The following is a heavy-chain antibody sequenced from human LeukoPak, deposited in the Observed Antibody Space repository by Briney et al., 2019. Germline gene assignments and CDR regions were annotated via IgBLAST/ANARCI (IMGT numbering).Heavy chain of an antibody. Sequence: ASVKVSCKASGYTFTGYYMHWVRQAPGQGLEWMGWINPNSGGTDYAQKFQGRVTMTRDTSISTAYMELSRLRSDNTAVYYCARAWLRLNPYFDYWGQGTLVTVSS. V-gene: IGHV1-2*02. J-gene: IGHJ4*02. CDR1: GYTFTGYY. CDR2: INPNSGGT. D-gene: IGHD5-12*01. CDR3: ARAWLRLNPYFDY.